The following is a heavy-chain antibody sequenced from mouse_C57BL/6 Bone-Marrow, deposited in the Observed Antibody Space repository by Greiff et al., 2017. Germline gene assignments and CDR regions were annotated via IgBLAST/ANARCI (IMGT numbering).Heavy chain of an antibody. CDR1: GYSFTDYN. J-gene: IGHJ4*01. D-gene: IGHD3-2*02. Sequence: VQLKQSGPELVKPGASVKISCKASGYSFTDYNMNWVKQSNGQSLEWIGVINPNYGTTSYNQKFKGKATLTVDQSSSTAYMQLNSLTSEDSAVSYCARWGDSSGSYAMEYWGQGTSVTVSS. V-gene: IGHV1-39*01. CDR3: ARWGDSSGSYAMEY. CDR2: INPNYGTT.